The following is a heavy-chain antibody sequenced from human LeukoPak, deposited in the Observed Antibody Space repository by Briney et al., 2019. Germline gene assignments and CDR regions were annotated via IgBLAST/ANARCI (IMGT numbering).Heavy chain of an antibody. J-gene: IGHJ4*02. CDR3: ARGSRAVFDY. CDR1: GGSISSSSYY. D-gene: IGHD2-15*01. Sequence: SETLSLTCTVSGGSISSSSYYWGWIRQPPGKGLEWIGSIYYSGSTYYNPSLKSRVTISVDTSKNQFSLKLSSVTAADTAVYYCARGSRAVFDYWGQGTLVTVSS. V-gene: IGHV4-39*07. CDR2: IYYSGST.